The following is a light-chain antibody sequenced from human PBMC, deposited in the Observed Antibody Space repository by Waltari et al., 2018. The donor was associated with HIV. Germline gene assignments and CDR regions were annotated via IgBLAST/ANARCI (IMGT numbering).Light chain of an antibody. Sequence: QSALTQPPSVSGSPGQSLAISCTVTSINVCRYDRVSWYHQSPGTSPKLNVYEVSNRPSGVHGRFSGSKSGNTASLTISGLQPEDEADYYCSSFTTSGTWVFGGGTKLTVL. J-gene: IGLJ3*02. CDR3: SSFTTSGTWV. V-gene: IGLV2-18*02. CDR1: SINVCRYDR. CDR2: EVS.